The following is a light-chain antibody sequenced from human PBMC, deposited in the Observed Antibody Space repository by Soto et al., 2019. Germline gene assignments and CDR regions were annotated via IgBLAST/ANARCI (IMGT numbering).Light chain of an antibody. CDR2: ASS. CDR1: QSISSY. J-gene: IGKJ4*01. Sequence: DIQMTQSPSSLSASVGDRVTITCRASQSISSYLNWYQQKPGKAPQLLIYASSSLQIGVPSRFSGSGSGTDFTLTISSLQPEDFATYYCQQSYSTPLTFGGGTKVEIK. CDR3: QQSYSTPLT. V-gene: IGKV1-39*01.